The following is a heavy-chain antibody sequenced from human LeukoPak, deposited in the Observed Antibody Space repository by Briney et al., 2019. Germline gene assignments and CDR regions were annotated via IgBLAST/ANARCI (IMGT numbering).Heavy chain of an antibody. CDR2: IYYSGST. CDR3: ARETSQKGAHYMDV. V-gene: IGHV4-59*01. Sequence: KPSETLSLTCTVSGGSISSYYWSWIRQPPGKGLEWIGYIYYSGSTSYKSSLKSRVTISVDASKNQFSLKLSSVTAADTAVYYCARETSQKGAHYMDVWGKGTTVTISS. J-gene: IGHJ6*03. CDR1: GGSISSYY. D-gene: IGHD3-16*01.